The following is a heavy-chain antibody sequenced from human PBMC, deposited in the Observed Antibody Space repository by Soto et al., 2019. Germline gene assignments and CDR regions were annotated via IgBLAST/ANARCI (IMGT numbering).Heavy chain of an antibody. Sequence: ASVKVSCKASGYTFTSYGISWVRQAPGQGLEWMGWISAYNGNTNYAQKFQVRVTMTTDTSTSTAYMEVRSLRSDDTAVYYCARVAGFSGQPGYNLFDPWGQGTLVTVSS. CDR1: GYTFTSYG. J-gene: IGHJ5*02. CDR2: ISAYNGNT. CDR3: ARVAGFSGQPGYNLFDP. V-gene: IGHV1-18*01. D-gene: IGHD5-12*01.